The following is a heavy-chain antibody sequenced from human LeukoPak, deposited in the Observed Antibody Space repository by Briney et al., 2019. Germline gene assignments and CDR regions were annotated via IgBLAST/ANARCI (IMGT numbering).Heavy chain of an antibody. CDR2: IIPIFGTA. CDR1: GGTFSSYV. D-gene: IGHD4-17*01. V-gene: IGHV1-69*13. Sequence: SVKVSCKASGGTFSSYVISWVRQAPGQGLEWMGGIIPIFGTANYAQKFQGRVTITADESTSTAYMELSSLRSEDTAVYYCARVTLDDYDDYDGYFDYWGQGTLVTVSS. J-gene: IGHJ4*02. CDR3: ARVTLDDYDDYDGYFDY.